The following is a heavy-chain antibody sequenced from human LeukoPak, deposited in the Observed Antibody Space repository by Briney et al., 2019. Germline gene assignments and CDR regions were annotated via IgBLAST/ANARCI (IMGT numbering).Heavy chain of an antibody. V-gene: IGHV3-21*01. Sequence: PGGSLRLSCAASGFTFSSYSMNWVRQAPGKGLEWVSSISSSSSYIYYADSVKGRFTISRDNAKNSLYLQMNSLRAEDTAVYYCARDGAPITPGAFDIWGQGTMVTVSS. CDR1: GFTFSSYS. CDR3: ARDGAPITPGAFDI. J-gene: IGHJ3*02. CDR2: ISSSSSYI. D-gene: IGHD3-10*01.